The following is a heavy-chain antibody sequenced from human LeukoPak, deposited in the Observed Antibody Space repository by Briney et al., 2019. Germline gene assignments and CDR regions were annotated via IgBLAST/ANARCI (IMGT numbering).Heavy chain of an antibody. CDR2: IWYDGSNK. V-gene: IGHV3-33*06. D-gene: IGHD6-13*01. Sequence: PGGSLRLSCAVSGFTFSSYGMHWVRQAPGKGLEWVAIIWYDGSNKYYADSVKGRFTISRDNSKNMVYLQMNSLRAEDTAVYYCAKGGLAAAGINYWGQGTLVTVS. CDR3: AKGGLAAAGINY. J-gene: IGHJ4*02. CDR1: GFTFSSYG.